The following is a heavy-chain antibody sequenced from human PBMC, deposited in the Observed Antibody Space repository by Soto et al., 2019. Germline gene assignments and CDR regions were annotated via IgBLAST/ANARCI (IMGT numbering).Heavy chain of an antibody. J-gene: IGHJ4*02. CDR2: IEYDGGDK. CDR1: GFMFSSYG. Sequence: GGSLRLSCAASGFMFSSYGMHWVRQPPGKGLEWVAVIEYDGGDKKYVDSVEGRFSISRDNSKNTMYLQMNSLRAEDTAVYYCARWSYLDYWGQGTRVTVSS. D-gene: IGHD3-3*01. V-gene: IGHV3-33*01. CDR3: ARWSYLDY.